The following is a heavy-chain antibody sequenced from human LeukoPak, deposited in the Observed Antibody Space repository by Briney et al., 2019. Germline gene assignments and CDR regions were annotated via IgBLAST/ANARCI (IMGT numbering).Heavy chain of an antibody. CDR2: ISDDGRSK. CDR1: GFSFISYG. Sequence: SGGSLRLPCAASGFSFISYGMHWVRQAPGKGLEWVGVISDDGRSKDYADSVKGRFTISRDNSKETLYLQMNSLRAEDTAVYYCAKRPSDFGDYVTYFDYWGQGTLVTVSS. D-gene: IGHD4-17*01. J-gene: IGHJ4*02. CDR3: AKRPSDFGDYVTYFDY. V-gene: IGHV3-30*18.